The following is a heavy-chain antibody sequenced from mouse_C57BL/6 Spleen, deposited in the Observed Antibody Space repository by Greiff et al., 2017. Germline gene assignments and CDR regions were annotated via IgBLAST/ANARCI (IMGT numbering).Heavy chain of an antibody. CDR1: GYTFTSYW. V-gene: IGHV1-55*01. D-gene: IGHD2-4*01. Sequence: QVQLQQSGAELVKPGASVKMSCKASGYTFTSYWITWVKQRPGQGLEWIGDIYPGSGSTNYNEKFKSKATLTVDTSSSTAYMQLSSLPSEDSAVYYCARGGYDYDREGDYWGQGTTLTVSS. CDR2: IYPGSGST. CDR3: ARGGYDYDREGDY. J-gene: IGHJ2*01.